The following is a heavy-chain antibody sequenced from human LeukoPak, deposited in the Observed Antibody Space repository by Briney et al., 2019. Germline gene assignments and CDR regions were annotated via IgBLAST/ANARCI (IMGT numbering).Heavy chain of an antibody. V-gene: IGHV3-30*18. CDR1: GFTFSNYG. J-gene: IGHJ4*02. CDR2: ISYDGTNT. Sequence: PGGSLRLSCAASGFTFSNYGMHWVRQAPGKGLEWVAVISYDGTNTYYIDSVKGRFTISRDNSENTLYLQMNSLRAEDTALYYCAKMISRWESPSDYWGQGALVSVSS. CDR3: AKMISRWESPSDY. D-gene: IGHD1-26*01.